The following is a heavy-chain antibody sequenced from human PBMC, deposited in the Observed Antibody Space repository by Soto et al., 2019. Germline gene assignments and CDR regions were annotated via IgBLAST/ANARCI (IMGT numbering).Heavy chain of an antibody. D-gene: IGHD6-19*01. CDR2: IVPIFGTT. V-gene: IGHV1-69*12. J-gene: IGHJ6*02. Sequence: QVQLVQSGAEVKKPGSSIKVSCKVSGGTFSNYAIDWVRLAPGHGLEWMGGIVPIFGTTYYKQKFQGRATISAGDPTSPAYLEMRSLRSEAKAIVYCARVEAVASLYHYHGLDVWGQGTAVTVSS. CDR1: GGTFSNYA. CDR3: ARVEAVASLYHYHGLDV.